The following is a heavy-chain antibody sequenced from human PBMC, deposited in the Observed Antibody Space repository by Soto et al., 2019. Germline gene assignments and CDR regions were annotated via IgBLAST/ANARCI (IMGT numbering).Heavy chain of an antibody. CDR2: IRSRAYGGTT. CDR3: ARYRLAADLSDFDY. D-gene: IGHD6-25*01. CDR1: GFTLGAYA. Sequence: EVQLVESGGGLVQPGRSLRLSCTGSGFTLGAYAMSWVRQAPGKGLELVGSIRSRAYGGTTEYAASVKGRFTISRDASKSIAYLQMDSLKTEDTAMYFCARYRLAADLSDFDYWGQGTLVTVSS. V-gene: IGHV3-49*04. J-gene: IGHJ4*02.